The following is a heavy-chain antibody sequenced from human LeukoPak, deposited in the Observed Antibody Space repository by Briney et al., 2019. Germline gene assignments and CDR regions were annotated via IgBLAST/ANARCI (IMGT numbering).Heavy chain of an antibody. Sequence: SETLSLTCAVSGYSISNGYYWGWIRPPPGKGLECIGNIYHSGSTYYNPCLKSRVTISLDTSKNQFSLKLSSVTAADTAVYYCARGGYCSGGSCYPLYYFDYWGQGTLVTVSS. CDR2: IYHSGST. D-gene: IGHD2-15*01. J-gene: IGHJ4*02. CDR3: ARGGYCSGGSCYPLYYFDY. V-gene: IGHV4-38-2*01. CDR1: GYSISNGYY.